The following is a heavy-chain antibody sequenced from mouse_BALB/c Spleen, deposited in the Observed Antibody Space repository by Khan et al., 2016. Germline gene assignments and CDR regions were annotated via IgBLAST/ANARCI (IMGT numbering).Heavy chain of an antibody. V-gene: IGHV9-3*02. CDR1: GYTFTNYG. D-gene: IGHD2-2*01. CDR3: ARDGYDGFDY. Sequence: QIQLVQSGPGLKKPGETVKISCKASGYTFTNYGMNWVKQAPGKGLKWMGWINTNTGEPTYAEEFKGRFAFSLETSASTSYLQINNLKNEDTATYFCARDGYDGFDYWGQGTTLTVSS. J-gene: IGHJ2*01. CDR2: INTNTGEP.